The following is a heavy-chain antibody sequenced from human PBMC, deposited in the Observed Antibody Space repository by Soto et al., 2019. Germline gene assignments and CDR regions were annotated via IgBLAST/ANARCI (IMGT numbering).Heavy chain of an antibody. CDR2: IYYSGST. CDR3: ARRYGYSFVY. J-gene: IGHJ4*02. D-gene: IGHD1-1*01. CDR1: GGSISSYY. V-gene: IGHV4-59*08. Sequence: SETLSLTCTVSGGSISSYYWSWIRQPPGKGLEWIGYIYYSGSTDYNPSLKSRVTISVDTSKNQFSLKLSSVTAADTAVYYCARRYGYSFVYRGQGILVTVSS.